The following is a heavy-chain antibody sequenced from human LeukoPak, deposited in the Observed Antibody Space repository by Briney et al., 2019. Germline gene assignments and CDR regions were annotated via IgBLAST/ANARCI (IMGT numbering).Heavy chain of an antibody. CDR2: IYYTGST. D-gene: IGHD6-19*01. CDR3: VKSGGYGLIDY. V-gene: IGHV4-39*01. J-gene: IGHJ4*02. Sequence: SETLSLTCTVSGGSISSSSYYWGWIRQPPGKGLEWIGNIYYTGSTYYNASLQGRVTISIDMSKNQFSLRLSSVTAADTAMYYCVKSGGYGLIDYWGQGTLVTVSS. CDR1: GGSISSSSYY.